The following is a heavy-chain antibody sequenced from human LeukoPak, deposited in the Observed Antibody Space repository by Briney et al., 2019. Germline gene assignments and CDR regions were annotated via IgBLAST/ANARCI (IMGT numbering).Heavy chain of an antibody. J-gene: IGHJ4*02. Sequence: GGSLRLSCAASGFTFGNASMSWVRQAPGKGLEWVGRIRSKSNGGTTDYAAPVKGRFTISRDDSKDTLYLQMDSLTAEDTAVYFCAHRDTTMVRVDYWGQGTLVTVSS. D-gene: IGHD5-18*01. CDR1: GFTFGNAS. CDR3: AHRDTTMVRVDY. CDR2: IRSKSNGGTT. V-gene: IGHV3-15*01.